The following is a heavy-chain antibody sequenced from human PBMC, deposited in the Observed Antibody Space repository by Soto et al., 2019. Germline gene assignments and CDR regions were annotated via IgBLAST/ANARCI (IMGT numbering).Heavy chain of an antibody. Sequence: GGSLRLSCAASGFTFSSYGMHWVRQAPGKGLEWVAVISYDGSNKYYADSVKGRFTISRDNSKNTLYLQMNSLRAEDTAVYYCARGYLMTTVTREGYYLDYWGQGTLVTVSS. CDR2: ISYDGSNK. D-gene: IGHD4-4*01. CDR1: GFTFSSYG. J-gene: IGHJ4*02. V-gene: IGHV3-30*03. CDR3: ARGYLMTTVTREGYYLDY.